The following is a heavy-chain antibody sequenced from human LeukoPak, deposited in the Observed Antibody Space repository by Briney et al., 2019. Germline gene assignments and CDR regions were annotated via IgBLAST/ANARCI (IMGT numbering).Heavy chain of an antibody. CDR1: GGSISSYY. CDR2: IYYSGST. J-gene: IGHJ2*01. V-gene: IGHV4-59*08. D-gene: IGHD5-18*01. CDR3: ARHGYSSGSGYFDL. Sequence: PSETLSLTCTVSGGSISSYYWSWIRQPPGKGLEWIGYIYYSGSTSYNPSLKSRVTISVDTSKNQFSLKLTSVTAADTAVYYCARHGYSSGSGYFDLWGRGTLVTVSS.